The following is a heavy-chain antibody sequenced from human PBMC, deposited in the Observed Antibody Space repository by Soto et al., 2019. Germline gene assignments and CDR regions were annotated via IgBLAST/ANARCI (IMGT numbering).Heavy chain of an antibody. CDR1: GNTFTGNY. CDR2: INPNTGGT. J-gene: IGHJ4*02. Sequence: QAQLVQSGAEVKKPGASVKVSCKASGNTFTGNYIHWVRQAPGQGLEWMGWINPNTGGTTYAQKFQGRVAMTRDTSISTAYMELSRLRSDDTAVYYCATVPAELEFQPYILFDYGGQGTLVTVSS. D-gene: IGHD1-7*01. CDR3: ATVPAELEFQPYILFDY. V-gene: IGHV1-2*02.